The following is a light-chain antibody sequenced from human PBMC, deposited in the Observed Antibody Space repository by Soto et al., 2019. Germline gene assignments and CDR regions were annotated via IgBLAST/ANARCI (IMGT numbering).Light chain of an antibody. CDR1: SPNIGNNY. J-gene: IGLJ1*01. V-gene: IGLV1-51*01. Sequence: QSVLTQPPSVSAAPGQKVTISCSGSSPNIGNNYVSWYQQLPGTAPKLLIYDNNKRPSGIPDRFSGSKSGTSATLGITGLXTGDEADYYCGTWDSSLSAYVFGTGTKVTVL. CDR3: GTWDSSLSAYV. CDR2: DNN.